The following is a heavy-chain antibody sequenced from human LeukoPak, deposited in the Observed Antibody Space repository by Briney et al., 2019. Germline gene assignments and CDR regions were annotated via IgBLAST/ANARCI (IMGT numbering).Heavy chain of an antibody. J-gene: IGHJ4*02. Sequence: GGPLRLSCAASGFTFSSYWMSWVRQAPGKGLEWVANIKQDGSEKYYVDSVKGRFTISRDNAQNTLYLQMNSLRDEDTAVYYCTRGVVGNYGNFDCWGQGTLVTVSS. V-gene: IGHV3-7*01. D-gene: IGHD1-26*01. CDR2: IKQDGSEK. CDR3: TRGVVGNYGNFDC. CDR1: GFTFSSYW.